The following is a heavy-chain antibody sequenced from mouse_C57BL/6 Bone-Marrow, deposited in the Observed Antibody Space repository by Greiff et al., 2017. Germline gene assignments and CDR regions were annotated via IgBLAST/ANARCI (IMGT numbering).Heavy chain of an antibody. J-gene: IGHJ3*01. CDR2: ISSGGSYT. CDR1: GFTFSSYG. Sequence: DVMLVESGGDLVKPGGSLKLSCAASGFTFSSYGMSWVRQTPDQRLEWVATISSGGSYTYYPDSVKGRFTISRDNAKSTLYLQMSSLKSEDTAMYYCAEDYPWITYWGQGTLVTVSA. V-gene: IGHV5-6*02. CDR3: AEDYPWITY. D-gene: IGHD2-4*01.